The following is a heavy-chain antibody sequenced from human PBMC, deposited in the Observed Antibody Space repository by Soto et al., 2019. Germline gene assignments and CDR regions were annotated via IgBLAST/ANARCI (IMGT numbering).Heavy chain of an antibody. CDR2: INHSGST. Sequence: PSETLSLTCAFYCGSFIGYYWSWIRQPPGKGLEWIGEINHSGSTNYNPSLKSRVTISVDTSKNQFSLKLSSVTAADTAVYYRARGRAGGYYDFWSGQRPQYYYYGMDVWGQGTTVTVSS. V-gene: IGHV4-34*01. CDR1: CGSFIGYY. D-gene: IGHD3-3*01. CDR3: ARGRAGGYYDFWSGQRPQYYYYGMDV. J-gene: IGHJ6*02.